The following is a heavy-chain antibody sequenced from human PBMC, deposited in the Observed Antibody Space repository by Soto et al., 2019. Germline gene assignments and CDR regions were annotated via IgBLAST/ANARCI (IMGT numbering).Heavy chain of an antibody. D-gene: IGHD6-19*01. CDR1: GGTFSSDT. CDR3: AREGDSSGWYFNYYGMDV. Sequence: SVKVSCKASGGTFSSDTIGWVRQAPGQGLEWMGRIIPILGIANYAQKFQGRVTMTRDTSTSTVYMELSSLRSEDTAVYYCAREGDSSGWYFNYYGMDVWGQGTTVTVSS. V-gene: IGHV1-69*04. CDR2: IIPILGIA. J-gene: IGHJ6*02.